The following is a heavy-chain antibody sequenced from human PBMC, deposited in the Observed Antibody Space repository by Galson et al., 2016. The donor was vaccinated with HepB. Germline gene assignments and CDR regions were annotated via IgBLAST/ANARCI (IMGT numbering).Heavy chain of an antibody. CDR1: GFTFRDYA. V-gene: IGHV3-49*03. D-gene: IGHD3-22*01. Sequence: SLRLSCAASGFTFRDYAMSWFRQAPGKGPEWVGFIRSKPYGGTTQYAASVKGRFTISRDDSKSIAYLQMNSLKTEDTAVYYCTRDSLDYYDGSGYYPDDAFDIWGQGTMVTVSS. CDR2: IRSKPYGGTT. J-gene: IGHJ3*02. CDR3: TRDSLDYYDGSGYYPDDAFDI.